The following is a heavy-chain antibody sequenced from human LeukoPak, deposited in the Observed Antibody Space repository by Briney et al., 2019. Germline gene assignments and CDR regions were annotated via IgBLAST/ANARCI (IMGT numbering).Heavy chain of an antibody. CDR3: ARSPTRSLRVGEFDF. V-gene: IGHV3-66*01. D-gene: IGHD1-26*01. J-gene: IGHJ4*02. CDR1: GFTVSSNY. Sequence: GGSLRLSCAASGFTVSSNYMSWVRQAPGKGLEWVSVIYSGGSTYYADSVKGRFTISRDNSKNTLYLQMNSLRAEDTAVYYCARSPTRSLRVGEFDFWGQGTLVTVSS. CDR2: IYSGGST.